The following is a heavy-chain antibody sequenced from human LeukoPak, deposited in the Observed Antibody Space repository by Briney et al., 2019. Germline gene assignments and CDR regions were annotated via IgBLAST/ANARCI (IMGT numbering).Heavy chain of an antibody. V-gene: IGHV4-34*01. Sequence: SGTLSLTCAVHGGSFSGYYWSWIRQTPGKGLEWIGEINHSGSTNYNPSLKSRVTISVDTSKNQFSLKLSSVTAADTAVYYCARGYSGSHWGQGTLVTVSS. J-gene: IGHJ4*02. CDR2: INHSGST. CDR3: ARGYSGSH. CDR1: GGSFSGYY. D-gene: IGHD1-26*01.